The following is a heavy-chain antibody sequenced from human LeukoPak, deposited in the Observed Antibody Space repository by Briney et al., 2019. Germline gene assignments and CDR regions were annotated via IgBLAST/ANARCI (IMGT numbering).Heavy chain of an antibody. CDR1: GFTFSSYS. J-gene: IGHJ4*02. V-gene: IGHV3-21*01. CDR2: ISSSSSYI. CDR3: ARVVAAGDDY. D-gene: IGHD6-25*01. Sequence: GSLRLSCAASGFTFSSYSMNWVRQAPGKGLEWVSSISSSSSYIYYADSVKGRFTISRDNAKNSLYPQMNSLRAEDTAVYYCARVVAAGDDYWGQGTLVTVSS.